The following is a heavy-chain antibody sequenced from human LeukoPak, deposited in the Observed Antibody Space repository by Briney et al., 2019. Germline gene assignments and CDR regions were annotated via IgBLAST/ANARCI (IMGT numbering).Heavy chain of an antibody. CDR3: ASLYGDYSFFDY. J-gene: IGHJ4*02. D-gene: IGHD4-17*01. Sequence: PSETLSLTCAVSGGSISSGGYSWSWIRQPPGKGLEWIGYIYYTGSTSYNPSLKSRITISVDTSKNQFSLKLSSVTAADTAVYYCASLYGDYSFFDYWGQGTLVTVSS. CDR2: IYYTGST. CDR1: GGSISSGGYS. V-gene: IGHV4-30-4*02.